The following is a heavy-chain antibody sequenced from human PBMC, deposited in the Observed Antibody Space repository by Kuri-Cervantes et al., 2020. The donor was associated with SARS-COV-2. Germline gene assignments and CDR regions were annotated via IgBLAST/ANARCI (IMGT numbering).Heavy chain of an antibody. V-gene: IGHV3-23*01. J-gene: IGHJ3*02. CDR2: ISGSGGST. Sequence: GESLKISCAASGFTFSSYSMNWVRQASGKGLEWVSAISGSGGSTYYADSVKGRFTISRDNSKNTLYLQMNSLRAEDTAVYYCAKGRIHHSDAFDIWGQGTMVTVSS. CDR3: AKGRIHHSDAFDI. CDR1: GFTFSSYS. D-gene: IGHD1-14*01.